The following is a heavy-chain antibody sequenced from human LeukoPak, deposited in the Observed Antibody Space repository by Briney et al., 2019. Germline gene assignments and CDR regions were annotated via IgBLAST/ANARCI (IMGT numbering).Heavy chain of an antibody. J-gene: IGHJ3*02. CDR2: IYYSGSN. CDR1: GGSISSSGYY. V-gene: IGHV4-39*07. D-gene: IGHD3-10*01. Sequence: SETLSLTCTVSGGSISSSGYYWGWIRQTPGKGLEWIGSIYYSGSNYHNPSLKSRVSMSVDTSKNQFSLKLSSVTAADTAVYYCARNYDSGSNDAFDIWGQGTMVTVSS. CDR3: ARNYDSGSNDAFDI.